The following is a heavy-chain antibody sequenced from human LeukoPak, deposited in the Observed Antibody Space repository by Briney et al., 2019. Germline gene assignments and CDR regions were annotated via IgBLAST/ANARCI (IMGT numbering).Heavy chain of an antibody. CDR3: TRRRGDGDYRPDY. D-gene: IGHD4-17*01. CDR1: GGSISSGGYS. J-gene: IGHJ4*02. CDR2: IYYSGIT. Sequence: SETLSLTCAVSGGSISSGGYSWGWIRQPPGKGLEWIGSIYYSGITYYNPSLKSRVTISLDTSRNQFSLKLNSVTAEETAVYYCTRRRGDGDYRPDYWGQGTLVTVSS. V-gene: IGHV4-39*01.